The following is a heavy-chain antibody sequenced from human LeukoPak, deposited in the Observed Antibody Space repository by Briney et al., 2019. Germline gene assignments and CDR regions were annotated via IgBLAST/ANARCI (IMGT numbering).Heavy chain of an antibody. CDR1: GGSISSYY. D-gene: IGHD3-3*01. CDR2: SYYSGST. V-gene: IGHV4-59*12. CDR3: ARGKGGRFLEWLPKNPIYFDY. J-gene: IGHJ4*02. Sequence: PSETLSLTCTVSGGSISSYYWSWIRQPPGKGLEWIGYSYYSGSTNYNPSLKSRVTISVDTSKNQFSLKLSSVTAADTAVYYCARGKGGRFLEWLPKNPIYFDYWGQGTLVTVSS.